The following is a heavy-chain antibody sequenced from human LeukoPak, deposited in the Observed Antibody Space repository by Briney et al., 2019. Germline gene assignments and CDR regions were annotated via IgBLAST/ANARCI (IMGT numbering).Heavy chain of an antibody. D-gene: IGHD7-27*01. CDR3: ARGLGWFDP. CDR2: IYSGDRT. Sequence: PGGSLRLSCAASGFTVSSNYMSWVRQAPGKGLEWVSLIYSGDRTYYADSVKGRFTISRDNAKNSLYLQMNSLRAEDTAVYYCARGLGWFDPWGRGTLVIVSS. J-gene: IGHJ5*02. V-gene: IGHV3-53*01. CDR1: GFTVSSNY.